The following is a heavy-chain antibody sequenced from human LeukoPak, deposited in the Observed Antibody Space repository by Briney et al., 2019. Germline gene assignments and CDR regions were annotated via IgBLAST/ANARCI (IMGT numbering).Heavy chain of an antibody. CDR2: IYYSGST. Sequence: SETLSLTCTVYGGSISSYYWSWIRQPPGKGLEWIGYIYYSGSTNYNPSLKSRVTISVDTSKNQFSLKLSSVTAADTAVYYCARLGPQLLDYWGQGTLVTVSS. D-gene: IGHD1-26*01. J-gene: IGHJ4*02. CDR3: ARLGPQLLDY. V-gene: IGHV4-59*08. CDR1: GGSISSYY.